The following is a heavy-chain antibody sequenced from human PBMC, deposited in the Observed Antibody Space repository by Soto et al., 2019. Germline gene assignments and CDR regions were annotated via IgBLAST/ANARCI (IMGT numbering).Heavy chain of an antibody. V-gene: IGHV3-23*01. D-gene: IGHD2-2*02. CDR2: ISDSATST. CDR1: GFNFKNFA. J-gene: IGHJ1*01. Sequence: GGSLRLSCAASGFNFKNFAMTWVRQAPGRGLEWVSSISDSATSTYYADSVKGRFTISRDDSRNMLYLQMNSLTAEDTAVYYCAKAWLIPSRWGQGTLVPLSS. CDR3: AKAWLIPSR.